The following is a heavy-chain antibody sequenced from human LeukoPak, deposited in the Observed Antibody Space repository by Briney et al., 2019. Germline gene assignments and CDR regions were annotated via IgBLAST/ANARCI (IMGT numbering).Heavy chain of an antibody. CDR3: TRHGGGSPYDAFDI. D-gene: IGHD2-15*01. J-gene: IGHJ3*02. CDR1: GFTFGDYA. CDR2: IRSKAYGGTT. V-gene: IGHV3-49*04. Sequence: AGGSLRLSCTASGFTFGDYAMSWVRQAPGKGLEWVGFIRSKAYGGTTEYAASVKGRFTISRDDSKSIAYLQMNSLKTEDTAVYYCTRHGGGSPYDAFDIWGQGTMVTVSS.